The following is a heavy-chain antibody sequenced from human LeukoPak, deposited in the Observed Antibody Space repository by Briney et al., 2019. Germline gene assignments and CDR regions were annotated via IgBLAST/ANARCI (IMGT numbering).Heavy chain of an antibody. CDR1: GGSISSYY. Sequence: PSETLSLTCTVSGGSISSYYWSWIRQPPGKGLEWIGYIYYSGSTNYNPSLKSRVTISVDTSKNQFSLKLSSVTAADTALYYCARQGGGLWYFDLWGRGTLVTVSS. CDR3: ARQGGGLWYFDL. D-gene: IGHD4-23*01. CDR2: IYYSGST. J-gene: IGHJ2*01. V-gene: IGHV4-59*08.